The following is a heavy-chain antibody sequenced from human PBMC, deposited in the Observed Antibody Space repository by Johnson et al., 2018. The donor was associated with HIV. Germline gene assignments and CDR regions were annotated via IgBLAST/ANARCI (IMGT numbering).Heavy chain of an antibody. CDR3: AREGGIAAAGTDAFDI. CDR2: ISYDGSNK. D-gene: IGHD6-13*01. Sequence: QVQLVESGGGVVQPGRSLRLSCVASGFTFRNYGMHWVRQAPGKGLEWVAVISYDGSNKYYADSVKGRFTLSRDNSKNTLYLQMNSLRAEDTAVYYCAREGGIAAAGTDAFDIWGQGTMVTVSS. V-gene: IGHV3-30*03. CDR1: GFTFRNYG. J-gene: IGHJ3*02.